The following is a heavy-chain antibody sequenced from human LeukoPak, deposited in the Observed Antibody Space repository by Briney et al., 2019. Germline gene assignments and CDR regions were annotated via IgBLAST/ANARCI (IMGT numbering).Heavy chain of an antibody. CDR3: ARYGVSLGAAALNY. CDR1: GFTFSSYS. D-gene: IGHD2-15*01. J-gene: IGHJ4*02. V-gene: IGHV3-21*01. Sequence: GGSLRLSCAASGFTFSSYSMNWVRQAPGKGLEWVSSISSSSSYIYYADSVKGRFTISRDNAKNSLYLQMNSLRAEDTAVYYCARYGVSLGAAALNYWGQGTLVTVSS. CDR2: ISSSSSYI.